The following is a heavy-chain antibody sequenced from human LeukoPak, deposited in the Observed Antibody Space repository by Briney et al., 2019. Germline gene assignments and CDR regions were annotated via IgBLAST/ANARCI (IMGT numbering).Heavy chain of an antibody. J-gene: IGHJ4*02. CDR1: GFTFSNLA. CDR3: AKDARRYSGWYFFDR. V-gene: IGHV3-23*01. Sequence: GGSLRLSCVASGFTFSNLAMGWVRQAPGKGLEWVSVISDSGGTTYYADSVKGRFTISRDNSRNTLYLQMNSLRVDGTAVYYCAKDARRYSGWYFFDRWGQGTLVTVSS. CDR2: ISDSGGTT. D-gene: IGHD6-19*01.